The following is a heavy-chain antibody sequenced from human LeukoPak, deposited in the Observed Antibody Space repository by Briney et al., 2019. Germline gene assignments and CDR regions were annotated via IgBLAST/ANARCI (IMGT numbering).Heavy chain of an antibody. V-gene: IGHV1-46*01. J-gene: IGHJ4*02. CDR2: INPSGGTT. Sequence: GASVTVSCRTSGYTFTRYHIHWVRQAPGQGLEWMGVINPSGGTTTYAQNFQGRVTMTRDTSTITVYMELSSLRSDDTAVYYCAREAIFGVVREYYFDYRGQGTLVTVS. CDR1: GYTFTRYH. CDR3: AREAIFGVVREYYFDY. D-gene: IGHD3-3*01.